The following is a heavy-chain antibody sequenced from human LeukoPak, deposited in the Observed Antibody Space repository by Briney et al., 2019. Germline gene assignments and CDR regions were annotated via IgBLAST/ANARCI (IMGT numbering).Heavy chain of an antibody. CDR3: ARVIRTAMVYFDC. D-gene: IGHD5-18*01. V-gene: IGHV4-31*03. Sequence: SETLSLTCTVSGGSISSGGYYWSWIRQHPGKGLEWIGYTYYSGSTYYNPSLKSRVTISVDTSKNQFSLRLSSVTAADTAVYYCARVIRTAMVYFDCWGQGTLVTVSS. J-gene: IGHJ4*02. CDR2: TYYSGST. CDR1: GGSISSGGYY.